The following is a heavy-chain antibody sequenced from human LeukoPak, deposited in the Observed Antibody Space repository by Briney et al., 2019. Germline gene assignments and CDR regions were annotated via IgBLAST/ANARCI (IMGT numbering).Heavy chain of an antibody. CDR1: GVTVSSNY. CDR3: ARDPNYYGSGSS. Sequence: PGGSLRLSCAASGVTVSSNYMSWVRQAPGKGLEWVSVIYSGGSTYYADSVTGRFTISRDNSKNTLYLQMNSLRAEDTAVYYCARDPNYYGSGSSWGQGTLVTVSS. V-gene: IGHV3-66*02. CDR2: IYSGGST. J-gene: IGHJ4*02. D-gene: IGHD3-10*01.